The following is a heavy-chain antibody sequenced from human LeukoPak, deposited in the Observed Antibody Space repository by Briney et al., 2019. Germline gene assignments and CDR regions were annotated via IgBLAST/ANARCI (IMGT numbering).Heavy chain of an antibody. J-gene: IGHJ4*02. Sequence: SETLSLTCAVYGGSFSGYYWSWIRQPPGKGLEWIGEINHSGSTNYNPSLKSRVTISVDTSKNQFSLWLSSVTAADTAVYYCARGDASGRPGIGFDFWGQGTLVTVSS. CDR3: ARGDASGRPGIGFDF. V-gene: IGHV4-34*01. CDR2: INHSGST. D-gene: IGHD1-26*01. CDR1: GGSFSGYY.